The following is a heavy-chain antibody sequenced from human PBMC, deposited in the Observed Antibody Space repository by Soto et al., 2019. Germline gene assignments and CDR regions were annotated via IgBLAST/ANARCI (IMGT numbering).Heavy chain of an antibody. D-gene: IGHD5-18*01. V-gene: IGHV1-69*06. J-gene: IGHJ5*02. CDR3: TKDGGTHGYFCNWFDP. CDR1: GGTFSNYA. CDR2: IIPIFGST. Sequence: QVQLLQSGAEVKKPGSSVKVSCKASGGTFSNYAITWVRQAPGQGLEWLRRIIPIFGSTHFAQKLQGRVTLTADKTTNTVKMELSNLRSDVTAVYFCTKDGGTHGYFCNWFDPWCKGTLATASS.